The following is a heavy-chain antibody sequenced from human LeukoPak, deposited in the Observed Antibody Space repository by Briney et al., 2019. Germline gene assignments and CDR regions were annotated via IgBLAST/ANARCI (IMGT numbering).Heavy chain of an antibody. Sequence: GGSLRLSCAASGFTFSSYWMSWVRQAPGKGLEWVANIKQDGSEKYYVDSVKGRFTISRDNAKNSLYLQMNSLRAEDTAVYYCASISSTTLSNGAFDIWGQGTMVTVSS. CDR2: IKQDGSEK. V-gene: IGHV3-7*01. D-gene: IGHD2-2*01. CDR1: GFTFSSYW. CDR3: ASISSTTLSNGAFDI. J-gene: IGHJ3*02.